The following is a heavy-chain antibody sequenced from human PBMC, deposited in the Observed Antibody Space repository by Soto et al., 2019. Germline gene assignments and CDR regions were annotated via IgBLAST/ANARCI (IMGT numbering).Heavy chain of an antibody. CDR1: GYTFTSFY. J-gene: IGHJ6*02. CDR3: EKPQIGRHYYYGMEV. CDR2: INPSGTTT. V-gene: IGHV1-46*01. Sequence: ASVKVSCKASGYTFTSFYMHWVRQAPGQGGEWMGIINPSGTTTDYAQKFQGRVTMTRDTSTSTYYMELSSLTSEDTAVYYCEKPQIGRHYYYGMEVWGQGTAVTVSS.